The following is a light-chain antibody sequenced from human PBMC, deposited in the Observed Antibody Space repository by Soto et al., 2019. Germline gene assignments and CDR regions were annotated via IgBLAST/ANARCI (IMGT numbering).Light chain of an antibody. V-gene: IGKV1-5*03. CDR2: KAS. J-gene: IGKJ1*01. CDR3: QQYDKYAWT. CDR1: QSISSW. Sequence: DIQMTQSPSTLSASVGDRVTITCRASQSISSWLAWYQQKPGKDPKLLIYKASTLESGVPSRFSGSGSGTEFTLTISSLQPDDFATYYCQQYDKYAWTFGQGTKVEIK.